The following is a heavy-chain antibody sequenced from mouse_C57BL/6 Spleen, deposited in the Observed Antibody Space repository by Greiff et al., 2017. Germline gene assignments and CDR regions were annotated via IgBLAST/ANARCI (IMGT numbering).Heavy chain of an antibody. Sequence: QVQLQQSGAELARPGASVKLSCKASGYTFTSYGISWVKQRTGQGLEWIGEIYPRSGNTYYNEKFKGKATLTADKSSSTAYMELRSLTSEDSAVYFCARSIDSRYAMDYWGQGTSVTVSS. D-gene: IGHD3-2*01. V-gene: IGHV1-81*01. J-gene: IGHJ4*01. CDR1: GYTFTSYG. CDR2: IYPRSGNT. CDR3: ARSIDSRYAMDY.